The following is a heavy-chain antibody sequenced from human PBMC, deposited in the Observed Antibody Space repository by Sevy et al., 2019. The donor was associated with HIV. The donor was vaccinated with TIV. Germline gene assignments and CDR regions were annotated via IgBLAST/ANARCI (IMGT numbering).Heavy chain of an antibody. CDR2: INQDGSQK. Sequence: GESLKISCAASGFTVSTNYMSWVRQAPGKGLEWVANINQDGSQKYYVDSVKGRFTISKDNAKNSLYLQMSSLRAEDTAVYYCAREFDGGPDYWGQGTLVTVSS. CDR1: GFTVSTNY. V-gene: IGHV3-7*01. J-gene: IGHJ4*02. CDR3: AREFDGGPDY. D-gene: IGHD3-9*01.